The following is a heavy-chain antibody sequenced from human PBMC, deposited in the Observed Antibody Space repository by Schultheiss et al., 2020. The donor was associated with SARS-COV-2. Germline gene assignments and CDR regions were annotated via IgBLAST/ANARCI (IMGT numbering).Heavy chain of an antibody. J-gene: IGHJ5*02. CDR1: GGSISSYYW. CDR2: IYWDDDK. CDR3: AHSPYGSGSYYNWAWDWFDP. V-gene: IGHV2-5*08. D-gene: IGHD3-10*01. Sequence: TLSLTCTVSGGSISSYYWSWIRQPPGKALEWLALIYWDDDKRYSPSLKSRLTITKDTSKNQVVLTMTNMDPVDTATYYCAHSPYGSGSYYNWAWDWFDPWGQGTLVTVSS.